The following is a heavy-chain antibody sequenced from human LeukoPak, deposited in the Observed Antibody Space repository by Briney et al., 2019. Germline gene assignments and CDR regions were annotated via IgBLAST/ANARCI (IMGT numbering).Heavy chain of an antibody. CDR1: GGSISSGSYY. J-gene: IGHJ3*02. CDR3: ARVNWNYGLGYAFDI. CDR2: IYTSGST. V-gene: IGHV4-61*02. D-gene: IGHD1-7*01. Sequence: PSETLSLTCTVSGGSISSGSYYWSWIRQPAGKGLEWIGRIYTSGSTNYNPSLKSRVTISVDTSKNQFSLKLSSVTAADTAVYYCARVNWNYGLGYAFDIWGQGTMVTASS.